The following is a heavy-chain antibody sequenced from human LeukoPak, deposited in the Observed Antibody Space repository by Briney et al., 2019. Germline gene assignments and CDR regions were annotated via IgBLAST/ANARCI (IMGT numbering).Heavy chain of an antibody. D-gene: IGHD1-26*01. J-gene: IGHJ3*01. V-gene: IGHV3-23*01. CDR2: ISGSGGST. CDR3: ARVNWGARAFDF. Sequence: GGSLRLSCAASGFTFSSYAMSWVRQAPGKGLEWVSAISGSGGSTYYADSVKGRFTISRDNSKNTLYLHMNGLSVEDTAIYYCARVNWGARAFDFWGQGTMVSVSS. CDR1: GFTFSSYA.